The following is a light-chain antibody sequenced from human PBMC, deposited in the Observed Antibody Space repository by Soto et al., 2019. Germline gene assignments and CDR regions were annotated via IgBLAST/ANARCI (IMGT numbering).Light chain of an antibody. Sequence: EIVLTQSPATLSLSPGERATLSCRASQRITTYLAWYQQKPGQAPRLLIYGASSRAIGIPDRFSGSGSGTDFTLTISRLEPEDFAVYYCQQYGSSPSLTFGGGTKVDIK. J-gene: IGKJ4*01. CDR3: QQYGSSPSLT. CDR1: QRITTY. V-gene: IGKV3-20*01. CDR2: GAS.